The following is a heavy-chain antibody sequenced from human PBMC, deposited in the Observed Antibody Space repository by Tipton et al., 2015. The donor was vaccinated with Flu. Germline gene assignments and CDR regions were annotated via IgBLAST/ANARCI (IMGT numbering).Heavy chain of an antibody. CDR1: GDSIGSNYF. D-gene: IGHD4-11*01. V-gene: IGHV4-38-2*01. CDR2: IHRSGNT. J-gene: IGHJ5*02. Sequence: TLSLTCSVFGDSIGSNYFWGWIRQPPGKGLEWIANIHRSGNTNHNPSLKSRVTISVDTSKNQFSLRLTSVTAADTAVYYCARRDHSNYVSEPRNWFDPWGQGTLVTVSS. CDR3: ARRDHSNYVSEPRNWFDP.